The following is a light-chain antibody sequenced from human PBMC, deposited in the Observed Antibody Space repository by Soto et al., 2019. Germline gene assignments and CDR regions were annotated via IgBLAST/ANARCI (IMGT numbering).Light chain of an antibody. CDR2: GAS. Sequence: IVLTQSPGPLSLSPGERATLSCRASQSVSSSYLAWYQQKPGQAPRLLIYGASSRATGIPDRFSGSGSGTDFILTISRLEPEDFALYYCQQYGSSPSFGGGTKVDIK. V-gene: IGKV3-20*01. CDR3: QQYGSSPS. CDR1: QSVSSSY. J-gene: IGKJ4*01.